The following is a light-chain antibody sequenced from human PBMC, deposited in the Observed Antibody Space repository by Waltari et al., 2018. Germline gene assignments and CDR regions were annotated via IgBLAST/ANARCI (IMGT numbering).Light chain of an antibody. CDR1: QSIRSD. CDR2: SVS. Sequence: EIVMTQFPATLSVSPGDSVTLSCRASQSIRSDLAWYQQKPGQAPRLLIYSVSTRATCIPARLSGIGSETDFTFTISGLQSEDFADYYCQQYNNWPQITFGQGTRLEIK. CDR3: QQYNNWPQIT. J-gene: IGKJ5*01. V-gene: IGKV3-15*01.